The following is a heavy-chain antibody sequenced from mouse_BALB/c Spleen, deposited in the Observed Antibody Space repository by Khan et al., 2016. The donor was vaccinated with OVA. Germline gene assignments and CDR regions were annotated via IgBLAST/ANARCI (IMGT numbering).Heavy chain of an antibody. V-gene: IGHV9-4*02. CDR1: GYTFTTAG. CDR2: INTHSGAP. Sequence: QIQLVQSGPELKKPGETVRISCKASGYTFTTAGIQWVQKMPGKGLKWIGWINTHSGAPKYAEDFKGRFAFSLEISVNTAYLQMTNLKYEDTATYFCARGVAADYRSDGGAMEYWGQGTSVTVSA. J-gene: IGHJ4*01. D-gene: IGHD2-12*01. CDR3: ARGVAADYRSDGGAMEY.